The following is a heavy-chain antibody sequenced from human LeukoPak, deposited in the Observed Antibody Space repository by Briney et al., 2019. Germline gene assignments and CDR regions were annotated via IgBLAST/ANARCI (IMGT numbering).Heavy chain of an antibody. Sequence: PSETLSLTCSVSGGSISTYYWSWIRQPPGKGLEWIGYIYYSGSTNYNPSLKSRVTISVDTSKNQFSLKLSSVTAVDTAVYYCARVGWELGVRYYYYMDVWGKGTTVTVSS. CDR1: GGSISTYY. V-gene: IGHV4-59*01. CDR3: ARVGWELGVRYYYYMDV. CDR2: IYYSGST. D-gene: IGHD1-26*01. J-gene: IGHJ6*03.